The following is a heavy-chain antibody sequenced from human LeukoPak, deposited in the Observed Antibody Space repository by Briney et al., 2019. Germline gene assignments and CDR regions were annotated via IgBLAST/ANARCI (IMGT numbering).Heavy chain of an antibody. J-gene: IGHJ4*02. V-gene: IGHV4-61*02. Sequence: PSQTLSLTCTVSGGSISSGSYYWSWIRQPAGKGLEWIGRIYTSGSTNYNPSLKSRVTISVDTSKNQFSLKLSSVTAADTAVYYCARDAGGWSAEYHFDYWGQGTLVTVSS. D-gene: IGHD6-19*01. CDR1: GGSISSGSYY. CDR2: IYTSGST. CDR3: ARDAGGWSAEYHFDY.